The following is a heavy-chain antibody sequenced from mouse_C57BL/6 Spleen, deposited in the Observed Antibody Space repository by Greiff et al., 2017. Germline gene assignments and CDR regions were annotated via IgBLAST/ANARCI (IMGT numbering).Heavy chain of an antibody. Sequence: VQLQQSGAELVRPGASVKLSCTASGFNIKDYYMHWVKQRPEQGLEWIGRIDPEDGDTEYAPKFQGKATVTADTSSNTAYLQLSSLTSEDTAVYYCTAHGSSYGGYWGQGTTLTVSS. CDR2: IDPEDGDT. J-gene: IGHJ2*01. CDR1: GFNIKDYY. CDR3: TAHGSSYGGY. D-gene: IGHD1-1*01. V-gene: IGHV14-1*01.